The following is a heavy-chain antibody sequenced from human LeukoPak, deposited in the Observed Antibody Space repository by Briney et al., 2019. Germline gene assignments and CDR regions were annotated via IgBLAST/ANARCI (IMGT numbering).Heavy chain of an antibody. CDR2: IYYSGST. D-gene: IGHD3-3*01. CDR1: GGSISSGGYY. Sequence: SETLSLTCTVSGGSISSGGYYWSWIRQHPGKGLEWIGYIYYSGSTYYNPSLKSRVTISVDTSKNQFSLKLSSVTAADTAVYYCARGRPRILEWLSIDTENWFDPWGQGTLVTVSS. V-gene: IGHV4-31*03. CDR3: ARGRPRILEWLSIDTENWFDP. J-gene: IGHJ5*02.